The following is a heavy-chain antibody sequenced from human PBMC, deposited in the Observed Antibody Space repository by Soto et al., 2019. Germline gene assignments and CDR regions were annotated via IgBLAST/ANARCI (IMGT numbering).Heavy chain of an antibody. J-gene: IGHJ5*01. D-gene: IGHD2-21*02. Sequence: SETLSLTCTVSGASISCYHWSWIRQPAGKGLEWIGRIYTSGTTNYNPSLESRVTMSVDMSKNQFSLNLSSVTAADTAVYYCARGPYCGGDCYFASWGQGTLVTVSS. CDR1: GASISCYH. V-gene: IGHV4-4*07. CDR3: ARGPYCGGDCYFAS. CDR2: IYTSGTT.